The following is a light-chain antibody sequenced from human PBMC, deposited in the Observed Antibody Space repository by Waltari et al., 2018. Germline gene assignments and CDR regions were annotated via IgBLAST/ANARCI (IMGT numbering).Light chain of an antibody. CDR1: QSVSSN. V-gene: IGKV3-15*01. CDR2: GAS. J-gene: IGKJ1*01. CDR3: QQYNNWPPWT. Sequence: EIVMTQSPATLSVSPGERATLSCRASQSVSSNLAWYQQKPGQGTRLLIYGASTRATGIPARFSGSGSGTECTLTISSRQSEDFAVYYCQQYNNWPPWTFGQGTKVEIK.